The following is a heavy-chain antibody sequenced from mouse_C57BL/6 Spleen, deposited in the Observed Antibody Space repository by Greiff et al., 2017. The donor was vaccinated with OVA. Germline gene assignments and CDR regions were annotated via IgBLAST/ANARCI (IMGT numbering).Heavy chain of an antibody. D-gene: IGHD2-4*01. V-gene: IGHV1-80*01. CDR1: GYAFSSYW. CDR3: ARSHDYDGAY. CDR2: IYPGDGDT. J-gene: IGHJ3*01. Sequence: QVQLKESGAELVKPGASVKISCKASGYAFSSYWMNWVKQRPGKGLEWIGQIYPGDGDTNYNGKFKGKATLTADKSSSTAYMQLSSLTSEDSAVYFCARSHDYDGAYWGQGTLVTVSA.